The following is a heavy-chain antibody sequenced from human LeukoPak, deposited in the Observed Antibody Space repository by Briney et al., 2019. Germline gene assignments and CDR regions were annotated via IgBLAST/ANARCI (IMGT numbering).Heavy chain of an antibody. CDR1: GFTFSSYT. V-gene: IGHV3-30*04. Sequence: GRSLRLSCAASGFTFSSYTMHWVRQAPGKGLEWVAVISYAGSTEYYADSVKGRFTISRDNSKNTLYLQINSLRAEDTAVYYCTKEPIPVAGGYYFDYWGQGTLVTVSS. CDR3: TKEPIPVAGGYYFDY. D-gene: IGHD6-19*01. CDR2: ISYAGSTE. J-gene: IGHJ4*02.